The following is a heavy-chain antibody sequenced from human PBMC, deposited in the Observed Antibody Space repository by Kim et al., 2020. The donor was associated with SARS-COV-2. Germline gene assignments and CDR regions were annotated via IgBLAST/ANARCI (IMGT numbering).Heavy chain of an antibody. D-gene: IGHD6-13*01. CDR3: AIRRYSSSWYGYYGMDV. V-gene: IGHV1-69*13. Sequence: SVKVSCKASGGTFSSYAISWVRQAPGQGLEWMGGIIPIFGTANYAQKFQGRVTITADESTSTAYMELSSLRSEDTAVYYCAIRRYSSSWYGYYGMDVWGQGTTVTVSS. J-gene: IGHJ6*02. CDR1: GGTFSSYA. CDR2: IIPIFGTA.